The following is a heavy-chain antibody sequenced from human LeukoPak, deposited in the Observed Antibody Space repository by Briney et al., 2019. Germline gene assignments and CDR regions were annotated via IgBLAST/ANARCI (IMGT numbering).Heavy chain of an antibody. V-gene: IGHV1-2*02. CDR1: GYTFTGYY. Sequence: ASVKVSCKASGYTFTGYYMHWVRQAPGQGLEWMGWINPNSGGTNYAQKFQGRVTMTRDTSLSTAYMDLSSLRSEDSAIYYCARGFFPPGITMVRGVTEAQFDYWGQGTLVTVSS. CDR2: INPNSGGT. J-gene: IGHJ4*02. CDR3: ARGFFPPGITMVRGVTEAQFDY. D-gene: IGHD3-10*01.